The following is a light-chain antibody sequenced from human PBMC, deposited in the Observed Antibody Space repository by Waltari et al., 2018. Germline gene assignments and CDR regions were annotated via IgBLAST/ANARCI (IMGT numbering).Light chain of an antibody. CDR2: AAS. CDR1: QNIGNY. V-gene: IGKV1-39*01. Sequence: DIQMTQSPASLSASVGDRVTITCRASQNIGNYLNWYQQTSGKAPKLLIFAASSLQSGVPSRFSGGGSGTDFTLTISSLQPEDFATYYCQQSQSTPWTSGLGTKVEI. J-gene: IGKJ1*01. CDR3: QQSQSTPWT.